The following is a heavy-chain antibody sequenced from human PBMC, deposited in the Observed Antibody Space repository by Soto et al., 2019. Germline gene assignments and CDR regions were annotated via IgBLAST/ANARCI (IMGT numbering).Heavy chain of an antibody. J-gene: IGHJ4*02. Sequence: SETLSLTCTVSGGSISSYYWSWIRQPPGKGLEWIGSVYHTGGTKYNPSLESRVTISVDTSKNQFSLKLSSVTAADTAVYYCARSDGRYWGQGTLVTVSS. CDR2: VYHTGGT. CDR3: ARSDGRY. CDR1: GGSISSYY. V-gene: IGHV4-59*01.